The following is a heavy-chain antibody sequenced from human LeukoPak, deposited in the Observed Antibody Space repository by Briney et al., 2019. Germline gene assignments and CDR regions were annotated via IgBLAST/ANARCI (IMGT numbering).Heavy chain of an antibody. CDR3: AKDTGQAAGITADY. CDR2: IRGSDDST. CDR1: GFTFSSYA. Sequence: GGSLRLSCAASGFTFSSYAMTWVRQAPGKGPEWVSTIRGSDDSTYYADSVKGRFTISRDNSKNTLYLQMNSLRAEDTAIYYCAKDTGQAAGITADYWGQGTLVTVSS. V-gene: IGHV3-23*01. D-gene: IGHD6-13*01. J-gene: IGHJ4*02.